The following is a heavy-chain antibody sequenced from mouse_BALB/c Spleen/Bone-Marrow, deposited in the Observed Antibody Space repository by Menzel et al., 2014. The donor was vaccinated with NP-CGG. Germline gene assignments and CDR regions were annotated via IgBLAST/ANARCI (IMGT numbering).Heavy chain of an antibody. Sequence: EVKLVESGGGLVQPKGSLRLSCAASGFTFNTYAMSWVRQAPGKGLEWVARIRSKSNYYATHYADSVKDRFTISRDDSRNILYLQMNNLKTEVVAMYYCVKQRDWGFYVWGAGTPVTVSS. CDR1: GFTFNTYA. J-gene: IGHJ1*01. CDR2: IRSKSNYYAT. V-gene: IGHV10-1*02. CDR3: VKQRDWGFYV.